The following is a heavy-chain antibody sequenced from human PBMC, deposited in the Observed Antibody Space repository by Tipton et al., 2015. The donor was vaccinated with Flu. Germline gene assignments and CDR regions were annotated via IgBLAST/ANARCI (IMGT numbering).Heavy chain of an antibody. CDR2: IGGRDTVI. Sequence: GSLRLSCAASGFTFSHFYMSWIRQAPGTGLEWVSYIGGRDTVINHSDSVRGRFTISRDNAKNSLYLQMNSLRADDTAVYYCARRYFDLWGRGTLVTVSS. J-gene: IGHJ2*01. CDR3: ARRYFDL. V-gene: IGHV3-11*04. CDR1: GFTFSHFY.